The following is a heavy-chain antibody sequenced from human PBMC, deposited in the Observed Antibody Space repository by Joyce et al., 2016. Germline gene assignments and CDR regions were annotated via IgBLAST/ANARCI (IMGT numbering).Heavy chain of an antibody. J-gene: IGHJ4*02. Sequence: QVQLQESGPGLVKPSETLSLTCTVSGVSVLSRSYHWAWIRQPPGKGLEWIGSSGDTNYNPSLESRVIISIDTSKNQFSLRLKSVTTADTAVYYCAVYNVGGGGSGYWGQGTLVTVSS. CDR1: GVSVLSRSYH. D-gene: IGHD3-10*01. CDR2: SSGDT. CDR3: AVYNVGGGGSGY. V-gene: IGHV4-61*01.